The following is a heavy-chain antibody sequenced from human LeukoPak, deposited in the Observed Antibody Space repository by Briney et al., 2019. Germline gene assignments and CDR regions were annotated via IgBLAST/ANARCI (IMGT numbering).Heavy chain of an antibody. CDR2: IIPIFGTA. Sequence: SSVKVSCKASGGTFSSYAISWVRQAPGQGHEWMGRIIPIFGTANYAQKFQGRVTITTDESTSPAYMELSSLRSEDTAVYYCARDGEYSGSYYVDYWGQGTLVTVSS. J-gene: IGHJ4*02. D-gene: IGHD1-26*01. CDR3: ARDGEYSGSYYVDY. V-gene: IGHV1-69*05. CDR1: GGTFSSYA.